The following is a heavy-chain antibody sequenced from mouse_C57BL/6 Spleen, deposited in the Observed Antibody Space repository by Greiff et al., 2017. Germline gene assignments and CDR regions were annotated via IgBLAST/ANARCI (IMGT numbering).Heavy chain of an antibody. CDR3: ACSSYYGSTYCDFDV. Sequence: QVQLQQSGAELVRPGTSVKMSCKASGYTFTNYWIGWVKQRPGHGLEWIGDIYPGGGYTNYNEKFKGKATLTADISSSTAYMQVSSLTSAVTAIYDCACSSYYGSTYCDFDVWGTGTTVTVSS. D-gene: IGHD1-1*01. CDR1: GYTFTNYW. V-gene: IGHV1-63*01. CDR2: IYPGGGYT. J-gene: IGHJ1*03.